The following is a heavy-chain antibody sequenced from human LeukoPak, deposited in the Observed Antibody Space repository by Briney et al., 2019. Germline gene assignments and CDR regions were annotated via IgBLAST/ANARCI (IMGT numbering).Heavy chain of an antibody. CDR1: GFIFSSYA. J-gene: IGHJ4*02. CDR3: AKDLRYS. Sequence: GGSLRHSCAASGFIFSSYAMSWVRQAPGKGLEWVSAIGGIGGTTYYADSVKGRFTISRDNSKNTLYLQMNSLRAEDTAVYYCAKDLRYSGGQGTLVTVSS. V-gene: IGHV3-23*01. D-gene: IGHD3-10*01. CDR2: IGGIGGTT.